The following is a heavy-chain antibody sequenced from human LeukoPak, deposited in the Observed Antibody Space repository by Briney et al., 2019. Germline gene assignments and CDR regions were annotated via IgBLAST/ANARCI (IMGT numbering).Heavy chain of an antibody. V-gene: IGHV4-39*07. CDR2: IYYSGSP. J-gene: IGHJ6*02. Sequence: SETLSLTCTVSGGSISSSSYYWGWIRQPPGKGLEWIGSIYYSGSPYYNPSLKSRVTISVDASKNQFSLNLSSVTAADTAVYYCARDPTGYGMDVWGQGTTVTVSS. CDR1: GGSISSSSYY. CDR3: ARDPTGYGMDV.